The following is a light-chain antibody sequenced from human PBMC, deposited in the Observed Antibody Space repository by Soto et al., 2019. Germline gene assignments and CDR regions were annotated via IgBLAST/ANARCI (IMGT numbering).Light chain of an antibody. CDR1: SSDVGGYNY. Sequence: QSVLTQPPSASGSPGQSVAISCTGASSDVGGYNYVSWYQHHPGRAPKLIIFEVSKRPSGVPDRFSGSKSGNTASLTVSGLQAVDEADYYCSSYAGSDNSYVFGAGTKVTVL. V-gene: IGLV2-8*01. CDR2: EVS. CDR3: SSYAGSDNSYV. J-gene: IGLJ1*01.